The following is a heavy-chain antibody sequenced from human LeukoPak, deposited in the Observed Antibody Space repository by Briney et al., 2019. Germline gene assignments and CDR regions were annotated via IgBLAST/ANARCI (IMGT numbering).Heavy chain of an antibody. V-gene: IGHV3-7*03. CDR3: ARDPNYYGSGNHGMDV. CDR2: IKEDGSVK. D-gene: IGHD3-10*01. Sequence: GGSLRLSCAASGFTFSSFWMIWVRQAPGKGLEWVANIKEDGSVKNYVDSVKGRFTISRDNAKNSLFLQMNSLRAEDTAVYYCARDPNYYGSGNHGMDVWGQGTTVTVSS. CDR1: GFTFSSFW. J-gene: IGHJ6*02.